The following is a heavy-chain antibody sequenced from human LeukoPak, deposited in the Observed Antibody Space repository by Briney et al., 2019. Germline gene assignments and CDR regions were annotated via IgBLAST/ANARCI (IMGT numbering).Heavy chain of an antibody. Sequence: SETLSLTCTVSGYSISSGYYWGWIRRPPGKGLEWIGSIYHSGSTYYNPSLKSRVTISVDTSKNQFSLKLCSVTAADTAVYYCAREVNYGDYVSFDYWGQGTLVTVSS. CDR1: GYSISSGYY. CDR2: IYHSGST. V-gene: IGHV4-38-2*02. D-gene: IGHD4-17*01. J-gene: IGHJ4*02. CDR3: AREVNYGDYVSFDY.